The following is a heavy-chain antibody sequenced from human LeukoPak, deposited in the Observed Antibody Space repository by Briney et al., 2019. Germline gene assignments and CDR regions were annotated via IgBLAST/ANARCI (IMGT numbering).Heavy chain of an antibody. V-gene: IGHV5-51*01. CDR1: GSRFTSYW. CDR3: ARCETGGGYSPH. D-gene: IGHD5-18*01. CDR2: IYPGESDT. Sequence: GGPLQISCKGSGSRFTSYWIGGGRQMSGKGLEWRGMIYPGESDTRNSPSFQGQFTISPDKSISTAYLQWSSLKASDTAMYYCARCETGGGYSPHWGQGTLVTVSS. J-gene: IGHJ4*02.